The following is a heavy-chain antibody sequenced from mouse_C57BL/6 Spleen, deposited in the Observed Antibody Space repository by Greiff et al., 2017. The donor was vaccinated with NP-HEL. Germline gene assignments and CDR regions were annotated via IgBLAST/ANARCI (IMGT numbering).Heavy chain of an antibody. CDR2: IDPNSGGT. J-gene: IGHJ2*01. Sequence: QVQLQQPGAELVKPGASVKLSCKASGYTFTSYWMHWVKQRPGRGLEWIGRIDPNSGGTKYNEKFKSKATLTVDKPSSTAYMQLSSLKSEDSAVYYCAREGTGTWYYFDYWGQGTTLTVSS. CDR3: AREGTGTWYYFDY. D-gene: IGHD4-1*01. CDR1: GYTFTSYW. V-gene: IGHV1-72*01.